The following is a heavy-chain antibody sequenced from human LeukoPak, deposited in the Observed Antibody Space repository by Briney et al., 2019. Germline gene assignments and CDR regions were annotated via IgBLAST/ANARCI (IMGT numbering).Heavy chain of an antibody. Sequence: GGSLRLSCAASGFTFDDYAMHWVRQAPGKGLEWVSGISWNSGSIGYADSVKGRFTISRDNSRSTMSMEMNSLRVEDTAVYFCAKDYISGDGYWDFDYWGQGMLVTVSP. V-gene: IGHV3-9*01. CDR1: GFTFDDYA. CDR2: ISWNSGSI. J-gene: IGHJ4*02. CDR3: AKDYISGDGYWDFDY. D-gene: IGHD5-24*01.